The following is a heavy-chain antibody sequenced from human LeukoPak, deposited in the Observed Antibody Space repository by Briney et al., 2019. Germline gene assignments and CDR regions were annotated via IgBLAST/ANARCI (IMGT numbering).Heavy chain of an antibody. V-gene: IGHV1-18*01. D-gene: IGHD3-22*01. CDR1: GYTFTSYG. Sequence: ASVKVSCKASGYTFTSYGISWVRQAPGQGLEWMGWISAYNGNTNYAQKLQGRVTMTTDTSTSTAYMELRSLRSDDTAVYYCARVLPPYDSSGYYPFDYWGQGTLVTVSS. CDR2: ISAYNGNT. CDR3: ARVLPPYDSSGYYPFDY. J-gene: IGHJ4*02.